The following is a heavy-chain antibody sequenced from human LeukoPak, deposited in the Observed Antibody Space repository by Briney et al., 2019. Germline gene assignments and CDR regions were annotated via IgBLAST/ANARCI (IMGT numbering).Heavy chain of an antibody. V-gene: IGHV1-69*04. CDR1: GGTFTKYV. CDR3: AMLGVIPD. J-gene: IGHJ1*01. D-gene: IGHD2-21*01. CDR2: FIPVHDTA. Sequence: SVKVSCKGSGGTFTKYVISWVRGAPGQGLEWMGRFIPVHDTANYAHKFQGRVILTADKSTSTAYMELTSLRCEDTAVYYCAMLGVIPDWGQGTLITVSS.